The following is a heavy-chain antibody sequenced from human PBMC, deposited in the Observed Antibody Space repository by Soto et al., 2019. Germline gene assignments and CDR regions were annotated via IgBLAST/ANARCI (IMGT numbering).Heavy chain of an antibody. CDR1: GYTFTSYG. CDR3: ARLRSSWYYYYGMDV. CDR2: ISAYNGNT. J-gene: IGHJ6*02. D-gene: IGHD6-13*01. V-gene: IGHV1-18*01. Sequence: ASVKVSCKASGYTFTSYGISWVRQAPGQGLEWMGWISAYNGNTNYAQKLQGRVTMTTDTSTSTAYMELRSLRSDDTAVYYCARLRSSWYYYYGMDVWGQGTTVTVSS.